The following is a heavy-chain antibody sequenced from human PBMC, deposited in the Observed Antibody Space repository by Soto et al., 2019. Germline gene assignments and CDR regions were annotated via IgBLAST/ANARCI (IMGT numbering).Heavy chain of an antibody. CDR2: ISDPGTST. CDR1: GFTFGNYA. J-gene: IGHJ3*01. Sequence: QSGGSLRLSCAASGFTFGNYAMNWVRQAPGKGLEWISSISDPGTSTYYANSVKGRFSMSRDNSKNTLFLQMNRLSADDTAVYFCAKSLVTPSDAFDLWGRGTLVTVSS. V-gene: IGHV3-23*01. CDR3: AKSLVTPSDAFDL. D-gene: IGHD2-21*02.